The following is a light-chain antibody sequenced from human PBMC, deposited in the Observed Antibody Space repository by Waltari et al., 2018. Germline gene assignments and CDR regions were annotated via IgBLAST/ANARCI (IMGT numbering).Light chain of an antibody. V-gene: IGLV2-14*01. CDR2: DVG. J-gene: IGLJ3*02. Sequence: QSALTQPASVSGSPGQSITISCTGTSSDIGAYDFVSWYQQHPGKAPKLMIYDVGKRLSGVSNRFSGSKSRNKASLTISGLQAEDEADYYCSSYTSSNTLVFGGGTKLTVL. CDR1: SSDIGAYDF. CDR3: SSYTSSNTLV.